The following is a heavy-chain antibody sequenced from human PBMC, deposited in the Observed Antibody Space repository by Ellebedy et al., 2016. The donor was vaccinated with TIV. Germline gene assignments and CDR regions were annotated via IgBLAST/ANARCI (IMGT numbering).Heavy chain of an antibody. D-gene: IGHD6-19*01. J-gene: IGHJ6*02. CDR3: AKDLLAVAGTGLYYGMDV. V-gene: IGHV3-30*02. CDR2: IRYDGSNK. Sequence: GGSLRLSCAASGFTFSSYEMNWVRQAPGKGLEWVAFIRYDGSNKYYADSVKGRFTISRDNSKNTLYLQMNSLRAEDTAVYYCAKDLLAVAGTGLYYGMDVWGQGTTVTVSS. CDR1: GFTFSSYE.